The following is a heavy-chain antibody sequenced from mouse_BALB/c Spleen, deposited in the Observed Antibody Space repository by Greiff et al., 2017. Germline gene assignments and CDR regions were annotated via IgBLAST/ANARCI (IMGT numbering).Heavy chain of an antibody. V-gene: IGHV5-12-1*01. D-gene: IGHD2-4*01. CDR2: ISSGGGST. CDR3: ARGRSTMITTTDAMDY. J-gene: IGHJ4*01. CDR1: GFAFSSYD. Sequence: EVQGVESGGGLVKPGGSLKLSCAASGFAFSSYDMSWVRQTPEKRLEWVAYISSGGGSTYYPDTVKGRFTISRDNAKNTLYLQMSSLKSEDTAMYYCARGRSTMITTTDAMDYWGQGTSVTVSS.